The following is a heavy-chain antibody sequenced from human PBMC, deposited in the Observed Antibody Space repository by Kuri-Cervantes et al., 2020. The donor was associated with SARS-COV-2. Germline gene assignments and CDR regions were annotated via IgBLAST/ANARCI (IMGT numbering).Heavy chain of an antibody. D-gene: IGHD3-22*01. CDR3: AREDSSGYYFDY. CDR1: GGSTSSGSYY. V-gene: IGHV4-61*02. Sequence: SETLSLTCTVSGGSTSSGSYYWSWIRQPAGKGLEWIGRIYTSGSTNYNPSLKSRVTISVDTSKNQFSLKLSSVTAADTAVYYCAREDSSGYYFDYWGQGTLVTVSS. CDR2: IYTSGST. J-gene: IGHJ4*02.